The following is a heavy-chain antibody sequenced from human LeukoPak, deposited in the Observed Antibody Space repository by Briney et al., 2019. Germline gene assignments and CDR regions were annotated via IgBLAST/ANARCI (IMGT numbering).Heavy chain of an antibody. J-gene: IGHJ4*02. CDR3: AKDGRLLWFGELLYLDY. CDR1: GFTFSSYG. CDR2: ISGSGGST. V-gene: IGHV3-23*01. D-gene: IGHD3-10*01. Sequence: GGSLRLSCAASGFTFSSYGMHWVRQAPGKGLEWVSAISGSGGSTYYADSVKGRFTISRDNSKNTLYLQMNSLRAEDTAVYYCAKDGRLLWFGELLYLDYWGQGTLVTVSS.